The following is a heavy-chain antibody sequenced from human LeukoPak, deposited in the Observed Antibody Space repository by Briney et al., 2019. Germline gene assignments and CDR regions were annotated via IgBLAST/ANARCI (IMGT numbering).Heavy chain of an antibody. CDR3: GGGRIAAAGDWFDP. D-gene: IGHD6-13*01. Sequence: SETLSLTCTVSGGSISSSSYYWGWIRQPPGKGLEWIGSIQYGGSTYYKSSLKSRVTISIDTSKNHFSLKLNSVTAADTAVYYCGGGRIAAAGDWFDPWGQGTLVTVFS. CDR1: GGSISSSSYY. J-gene: IGHJ5*02. V-gene: IGHV4-39*07. CDR2: IQYGGST.